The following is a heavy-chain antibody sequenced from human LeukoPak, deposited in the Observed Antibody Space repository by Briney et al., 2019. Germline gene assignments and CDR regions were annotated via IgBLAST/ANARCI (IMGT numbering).Heavy chain of an antibody. V-gene: IGHV3-21*01. Sequence: PGGSLRLSCEASGFTFTTYSMTWVRQTPGEGLEWVSSISTRDTFINYADSVKGRFTISRDNAKNSLFLQMTSLRAEDTAMYYCARWKPRSDAPDVWGKGTMVMVSS. CDR3: ARWKPRSDAPDV. CDR2: ISTRDTFI. J-gene: IGHJ3*01. D-gene: IGHD1-1*01. CDR1: GFTFTTYS.